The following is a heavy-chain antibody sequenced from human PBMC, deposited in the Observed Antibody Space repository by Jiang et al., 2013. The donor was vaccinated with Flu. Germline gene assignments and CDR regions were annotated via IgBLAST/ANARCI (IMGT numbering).Heavy chain of an antibody. V-gene: IGHV3-23*01. J-gene: IGHJ4*02. D-gene: IGHD5-18*01. CDR3: AQRRGYSDGPLDY. CDR1: GFTFSSYA. Sequence: LEVWGGRWVRGLGGRLRLSCAASGFTFSSYAMAWVRQAPGKGLEWVSAISGSGASTYYTDSVKGRFTISRDNSKNTLYLQMNSLRGEDTAIYYCAQRRGYSDGPLDYWGQGTLVTVSS. CDR2: ISGSGAST.